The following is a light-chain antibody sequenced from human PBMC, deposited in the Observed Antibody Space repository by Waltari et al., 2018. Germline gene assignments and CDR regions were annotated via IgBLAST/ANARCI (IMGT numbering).Light chain of an antibody. CDR1: QAIRSF. Sequence: IQLTQSPSSLSASAGDRVAITCRASQAIRSFLALYQQKPGKAPTLLIYAASTLQRGVPSRFSGSGSGTDFSPTISSRQPEDFATYYCQQFNSYPLTFGGGTKVEIK. V-gene: IGKV1-9*01. CDR3: QQFNSYPLT. CDR2: AAS. J-gene: IGKJ4*01.